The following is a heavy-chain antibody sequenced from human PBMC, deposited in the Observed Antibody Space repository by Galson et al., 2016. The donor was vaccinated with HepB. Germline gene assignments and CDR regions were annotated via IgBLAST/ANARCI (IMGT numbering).Heavy chain of an antibody. D-gene: IGHD3-16*01. CDR3: ARADSRSYASKWSLDY. J-gene: IGHJ4*02. V-gene: IGHV3-33*01. Sequence: SLRLSCAASGFTFSAYGMHWVRQAPGKRLEGVATIWYDVIKRYHADSVKGRFTISRDNSKNTLSLQMTSLRAEDTAVYYCARADSRSYASKWSLDYWGQGTLVTVSS. CDR2: IWYDVIKR. CDR1: GFTFSAYG.